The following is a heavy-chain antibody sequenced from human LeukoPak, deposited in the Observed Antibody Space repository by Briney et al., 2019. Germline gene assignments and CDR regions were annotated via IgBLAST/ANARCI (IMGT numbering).Heavy chain of an antibody. CDR2: ISVRSNYR. CDR1: GFTFSSYW. D-gene: IGHD3-22*01. V-gene: IGHV3-21*01. J-gene: IGHJ4*02. CDR3: VRLRRNNDRSGYYYYYDY. Sequence: GGSLRLSCAASGFTFSSYWMTWVRQAPGKGLEWVSSISVRSNYRYYADSVRGRFTISRDDARDSLFLQMNSLRAEDTAVYFCVRLRRNNDRSGYYYYYDYWGQGTLVTVSS.